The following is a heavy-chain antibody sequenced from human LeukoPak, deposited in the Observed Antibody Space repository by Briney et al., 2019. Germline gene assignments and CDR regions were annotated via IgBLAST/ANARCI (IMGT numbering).Heavy chain of an antibody. V-gene: IGHV3-23*01. D-gene: IGHD3-16*01. CDR1: GFTFDDYG. CDR3: AKEDKDTALHLIFVDY. J-gene: IGHJ4*02. Sequence: GGSLRLSCAASGFTFDDYGMSWVRQAPGKGLEWVSAISATGGDTYYADSVKGRFTVSRDNSKHTLYLQMTSLRAEDTAVYYCAKEDKDTALHLIFVDYWGRGTLVTVSS. CDR2: ISATGGDT.